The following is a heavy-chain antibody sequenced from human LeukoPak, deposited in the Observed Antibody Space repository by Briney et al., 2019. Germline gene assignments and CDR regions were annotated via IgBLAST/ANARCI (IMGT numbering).Heavy chain of an antibody. V-gene: IGHV3-30-3*01. J-gene: IGHJ4*02. CDR3: AREDYGGNSGGGVDY. CDR2: ISYDGSNK. CDR1: GFTFSSYA. D-gene: IGHD4-23*01. Sequence: GGSLRLSCAASGFTFSSYAMHWVRQAPGKGLEWVAVISYDGSNKYYADSVKGRFTISRDNSKNTLYLQMNSLRAEDTAVYYCAREDYGGNSGGGVDYWGQGTLVTVSS.